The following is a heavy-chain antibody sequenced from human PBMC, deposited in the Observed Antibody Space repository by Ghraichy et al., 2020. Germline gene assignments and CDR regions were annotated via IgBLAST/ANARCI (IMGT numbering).Heavy chain of an antibody. D-gene: IGHD4-17*01. CDR2: IYYSGST. CDR3: ARHDYGDYAYFDY. V-gene: IGHV4-39*01. J-gene: IGHJ4*02. Sequence: SETLSLTCTVSGGSISSSSYYWGWIRQPPGKGLEWIGSIYYSGSTYYNPSLKSRVTISVDTSKNQFSLELSSVTAADTAVYYCARHDYGDYAYFDYSGQGTLVTVSS. CDR1: GGSISSSSYY.